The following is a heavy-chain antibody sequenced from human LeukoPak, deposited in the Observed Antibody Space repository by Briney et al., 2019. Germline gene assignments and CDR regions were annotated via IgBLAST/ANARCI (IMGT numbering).Heavy chain of an antibody. J-gene: IGHJ5*02. CDR3: ARGDWFDP. D-gene: IGHD2-21*01. Sequence: GASVKVSCKASGYTFTSYDINWVRQAPGQGLEWMGWVSGYNGNTNYAQKFEGRVAMTTDASTSTAYMELRGLRSEDTAVYYCARGDWFDPWGQGTLVSPSS. CDR1: GYTFTSYD. V-gene: IGHV1-18*01. CDR2: VSGYNGNT.